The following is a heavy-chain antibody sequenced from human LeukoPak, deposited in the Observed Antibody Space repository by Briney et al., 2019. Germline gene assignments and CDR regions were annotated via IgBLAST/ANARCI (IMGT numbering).Heavy chain of an antibody. CDR1: GGSFSDSY. Sequence: SETLSLTCAVYGGSFSDSYWSWIRQPPGRGLEWIGEINHSGSTNYNPSPKSRATISGDTSKNQFSLKVNSVTAADTAVYYCARHYGPEERAFDIWGQGTTVTVSS. J-gene: IGHJ3*02. CDR3: ARHYGPEERAFDI. V-gene: IGHV4-34*01. D-gene: IGHD3-10*01. CDR2: INHSGST.